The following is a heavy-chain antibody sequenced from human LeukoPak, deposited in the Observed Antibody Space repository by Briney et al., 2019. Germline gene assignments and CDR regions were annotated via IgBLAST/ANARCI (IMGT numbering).Heavy chain of an antibody. CDR3: ARAPDYCSGGSCYRSHFDY. D-gene: IGHD2-15*01. V-gene: IGHV6-1*01. CDR2: TYYRSNWYN. CDR1: GDSVSSNIAA. Sequence: SQTLSLTCATSGDSVSSNIAAWNWIRQSPSRGLEWLGRTYYRSNWYNDYAVSVKSRITINPDTSKNQFSLQLNSVTPEDTAVYYCARAPDYCSGGSCYRSHFDYWGQGTLVTVSS. J-gene: IGHJ4*02.